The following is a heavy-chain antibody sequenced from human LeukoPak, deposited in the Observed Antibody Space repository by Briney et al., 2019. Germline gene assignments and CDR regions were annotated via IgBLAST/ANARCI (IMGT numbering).Heavy chain of an antibody. CDR3: AKDRETYEYTFDY. V-gene: IGHV3-33*06. CDR1: GFSFSTYG. J-gene: IGHJ4*02. D-gene: IGHD6-6*01. CDR2: MWYDGSKD. Sequence: PGKSLRLSCAASGFSFSTYGIHWVRQAPGKGPEWVAVMWYDGSKDYYADSVKGRFTISRDTSKNTLYLQMNNLRAEDTAVYYCAKDRETYEYTFDYWGQGTLVTVSS.